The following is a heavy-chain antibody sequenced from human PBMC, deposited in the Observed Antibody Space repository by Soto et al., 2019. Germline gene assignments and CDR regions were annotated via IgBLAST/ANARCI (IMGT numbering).Heavy chain of an antibody. CDR1: GFTFSSYA. J-gene: IGHJ4*02. V-gene: IGHV3-23*01. Sequence: GGSLRLSCAASGFTFSSYAMSWVRQAPGKGLEWVSAISGSGGSTYYADSVKGRFTISRDNSKNTLYLQMNSLRAEDTAVYYCAKVPDKLELRGPFYYWGQGTLVTVSS. CDR2: ISGSGGST. CDR3: AKVPDKLELRGPFYY. D-gene: IGHD1-7*01.